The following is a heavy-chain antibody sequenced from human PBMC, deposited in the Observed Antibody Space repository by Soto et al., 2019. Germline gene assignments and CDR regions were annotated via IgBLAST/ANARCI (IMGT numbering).Heavy chain of an antibody. J-gene: IGHJ3*02. Sequence: PSETLSLTCTVSGGSISSSSYYWGWIRQPPGKGLEWIGSIYYSGSTYYSPSLKSRVTISVDTSKNQFSLKLSSVTAADTAVYYCARLRISYGDDAFDIWGQGTMVTVSS. CDR2: IYYSGST. CDR3: ARLRISYGDDAFDI. D-gene: IGHD3-10*01. V-gene: IGHV4-39*01. CDR1: GGSISSSSYY.